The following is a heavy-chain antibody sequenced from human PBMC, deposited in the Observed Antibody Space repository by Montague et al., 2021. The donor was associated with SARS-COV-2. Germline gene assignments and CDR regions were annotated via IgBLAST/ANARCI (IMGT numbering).Heavy chain of an antibody. CDR3: ARGRQHFNMIVVVVTGGEYYFDX. D-gene: IGHD3-22*01. J-gene: IGHJ4*02. CDR2: INHRGTS. Sequence: SETLSLTCAVYGGSFSDYFWTWIRQPPGKGLEWIGEINHRGTSNYNPSLKSRVSISVDTSKNQFSLYLGSVTAADTAVYYCARGRQHFNMIVVVVTGGEYYFDXWGQGTLVTVSS. V-gene: IGHV4-34*01. CDR1: GGSFSDYF.